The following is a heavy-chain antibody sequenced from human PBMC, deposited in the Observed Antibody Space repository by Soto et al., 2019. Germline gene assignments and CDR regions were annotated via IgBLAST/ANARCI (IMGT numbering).Heavy chain of an antibody. J-gene: IGHJ4*02. V-gene: IGHV3-30-3*01. Sequence: PGGSLRLSCAASGFTFSSYAMHWVRQAPGKGLEWVAVISYDGSNKYYADSVKGRFTISRDNSKNTLYLQMNSLRAEDTAVYYCARDGSVRGPGEDYWGQGTLVTVSS. D-gene: IGHD3-16*01. CDR1: GFTFSSYA. CDR2: ISYDGSNK. CDR3: ARDGSVRGPGEDY.